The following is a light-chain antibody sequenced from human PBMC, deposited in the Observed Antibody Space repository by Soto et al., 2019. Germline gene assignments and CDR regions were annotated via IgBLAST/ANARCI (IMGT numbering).Light chain of an antibody. V-gene: IGLV1-44*01. J-gene: IGLJ2*01. CDR1: SSNIGSNT. CDR3: AVWDDSLDGRV. CDR2: GQN. Sequence: QSVLTQPPSASGTPGQRVTISCSGSSSNIGSNTVNWYQQLPGTAPQLLIYGQNQRPSGVPDRFSGAKSGTSASLAISGLQSDDEADYYCAVWDDSLDGRVFGGGTKLTVL.